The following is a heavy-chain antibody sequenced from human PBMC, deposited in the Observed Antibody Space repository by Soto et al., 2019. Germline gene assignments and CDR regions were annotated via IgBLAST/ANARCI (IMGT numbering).Heavy chain of an antibody. D-gene: IGHD6-13*01. J-gene: IGHJ5*02. CDR2: IYYSGST. V-gene: IGHV4-59*01. CDR3: ARSYSSLSRQNWFDP. Sequence: SETLSLTCTVSGGSISSYYWSWIRQPPGKGLEWIGYIYYSGSTNYNPSLKSRVTISVDTSKNQFSLKLSSVTAADTAVYYCARSYSSLSRQNWFDPWGQGTLVTVSS. CDR1: GGSISSYY.